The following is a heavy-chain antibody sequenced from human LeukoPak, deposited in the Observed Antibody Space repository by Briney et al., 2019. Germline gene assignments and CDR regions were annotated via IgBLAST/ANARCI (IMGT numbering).Heavy chain of an antibody. CDR2: IYYSGST. D-gene: IGHD3-3*01. CDR1: GGSISSGGYY. CDR3: ARAGYYDFWSGYYQVGYFDY. Sequence: PSETLSLTCTVSGGSISSGGYYWNWIRQHPGKGLEWIGYIYYSGSTYYNPSLKSRVTISVDTSKNQFSLKLSSVTAADTAVYYCARAGYYDFWSGYYQVGYFDYWGQGTLVTVSS. J-gene: IGHJ4*02. V-gene: IGHV4-31*03.